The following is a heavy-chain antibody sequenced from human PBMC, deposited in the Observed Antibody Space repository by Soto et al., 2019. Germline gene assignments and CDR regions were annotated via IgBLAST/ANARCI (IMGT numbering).Heavy chain of an antibody. CDR3: ASRYGDSYYYYYYMDV. J-gene: IGHJ6*03. CDR1: GFTFSSYW. Sequence: GGSLRLSCAASGFTFSSYWMSWVRQAPGKGLEWVANIKQDGSEKYYVDSVKGRFTISRDNAKNSLYLQMNSLRAEDTAVYYCASRYGDSYYYYYYMDVWGKGTTVTVSS. V-gene: IGHV3-7*01. CDR2: IKQDGSEK. D-gene: IGHD4-17*01.